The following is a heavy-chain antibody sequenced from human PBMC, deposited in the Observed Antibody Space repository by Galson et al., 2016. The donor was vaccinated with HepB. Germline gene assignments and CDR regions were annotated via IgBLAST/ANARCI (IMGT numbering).Heavy chain of an antibody. D-gene: IGHD3-10*01. V-gene: IGHV3-21*01. CDR3: ARGRDLGDY. CDR2: ISSSGDYI. J-gene: IGHJ4*01. CDR1: GFTFSSDT. Sequence: SLRLSCAASGFTFSSDTMNWVRQAPGKGLEWVSSISSSGDYIHYGDSVQGRFTISRDNAKNSVYLQMNSLRVEDTAVYFCARGRDLGDYWGQGTLVTVSS.